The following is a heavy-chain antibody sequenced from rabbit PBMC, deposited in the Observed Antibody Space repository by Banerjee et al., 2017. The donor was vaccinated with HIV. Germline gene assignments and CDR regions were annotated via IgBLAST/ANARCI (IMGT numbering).Heavy chain of an antibody. J-gene: IGHJ4*01. CDR3: ARGGNTAGDGFNL. CDR2: INTGSGST. Sequence: QSLEEYGGDLVQPEGSLTLTCKASGLDFSRSYYMCWVRQAPGKGLEWIGCINTGSGSTYYASWAKGRFTISKTSSTTVTLQMTSLTAADTAIYFCARGGNTAGDGFNLWGQGTLVTVS. D-gene: IGHD7-1*01. V-gene: IGHV1S40*01. CDR1: GLDFSRSYY.